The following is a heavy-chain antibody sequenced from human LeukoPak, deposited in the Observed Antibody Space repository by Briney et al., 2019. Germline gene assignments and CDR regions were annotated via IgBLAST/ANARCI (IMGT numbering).Heavy chain of an antibody. D-gene: IGHD2-21*02. J-gene: IGHJ4*02. Sequence: PGGSLRLSCAASGFSFSIYSMNWVRQAPGKGLEWVSSISSTSGYITYSDSVKGRFTISRDNAKNSLFLQMNSLSAEDTALYYCTRSCDGDCYSDYWGQGTLVTVSS. CDR2: ISSTSGYI. V-gene: IGHV3-21*01. CDR1: GFSFSIYS. CDR3: TRSCDGDCYSDY.